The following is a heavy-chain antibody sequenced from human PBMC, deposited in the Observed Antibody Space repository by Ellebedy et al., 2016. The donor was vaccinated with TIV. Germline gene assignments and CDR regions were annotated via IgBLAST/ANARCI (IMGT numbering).Heavy chain of an antibody. CDR1: GDSVSSNPAA. J-gene: IGHJ5*02. V-gene: IGHV6-1*01. D-gene: IGHD6-19*01. CDR3: ARDDLKLGSGGWYNPGSWFDP. Sequence: SQTLSLTXXISGDSVSSNPAAWNWIRQSPSRGLEWLGRTYYRSKWYNDYAVFVKSRIVINPDTSKNQFFLKLNSVTAADTAVYYCARDDLKLGSGGWYNPGSWFDPWGQGTLVTVSS. CDR2: TYYRSKWYN.